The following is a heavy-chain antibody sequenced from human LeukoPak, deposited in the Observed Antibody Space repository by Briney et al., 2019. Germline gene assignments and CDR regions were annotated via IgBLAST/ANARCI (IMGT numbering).Heavy chain of an antibody. CDR3: ARQNYYGSGRSGAFDI. Sequence: SETLSLTCAVSGYSISSGYYRGWIRQPPGKGLEWIGSIYHSGSTYYNPSLKSRVTISVDTSKNQFSLKLSSVTAADTAVYYCARQNYYGSGRSGAFDIWGQGTMVTVSS. CDR2: IYHSGST. CDR1: GYSISSGYY. D-gene: IGHD3-10*01. J-gene: IGHJ3*02. V-gene: IGHV4-38-2*01.